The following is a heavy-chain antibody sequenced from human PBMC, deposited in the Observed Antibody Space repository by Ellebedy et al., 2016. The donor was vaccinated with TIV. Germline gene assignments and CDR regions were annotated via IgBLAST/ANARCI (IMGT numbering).Heavy chain of an antibody. J-gene: IGHJ4*02. CDR2: MNTKSGNT. V-gene: IGHV1-8*01. Sequence: AASVKVSCKASADTFSNNEINWVRQAFGQGLEWMGWMNTKSGNTGYAQDFQGRLTMTRNTSISTAYMELSSLKSEDTALYYCTTQGATGFDYWGQGSLVTVSS. CDR3: TTQGATGFDY. D-gene: IGHD1-26*01. CDR1: ADTFSNNE.